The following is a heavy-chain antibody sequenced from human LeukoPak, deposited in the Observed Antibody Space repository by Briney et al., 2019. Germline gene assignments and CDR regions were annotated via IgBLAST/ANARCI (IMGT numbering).Heavy chain of an antibody. CDR2: IYYSGST. D-gene: IGHD3-22*01. Sequence: SQTLSLTRTVSGGSISSGSYYWSWIRQPAGKGLEWIGSIYYSGSTYYNPSLKSRVTISVDTSKNQFSLKLSSVTAADTAVYYCARGYDSSGYCPYYFDYWGQGTLVTVSS. V-gene: IGHV4-61*02. J-gene: IGHJ4*02. CDR1: GGSISSGSYY. CDR3: ARGYDSSGYCPYYFDY.